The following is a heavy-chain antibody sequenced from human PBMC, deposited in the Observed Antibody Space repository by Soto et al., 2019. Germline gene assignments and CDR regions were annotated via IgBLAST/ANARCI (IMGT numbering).Heavy chain of an antibody. CDR2: IYFSGST. CDR1: GGSISSGGYY. V-gene: IGHV4-31*03. CDR3: ARSPHIQLWSYPSDY. Sequence: QVQLQESGPGLVKPSQTLSLTCTVSGGSISSGGYYWSWIRQHPGKGLEWIGYIYFSGSTYYNPSLKGRVTLSVDTSKNQVSLKLSSVTAADTAVYYCARSPHIQLWSYPSDYWGQGTLVTVSS. J-gene: IGHJ4*02. D-gene: IGHD5-18*01.